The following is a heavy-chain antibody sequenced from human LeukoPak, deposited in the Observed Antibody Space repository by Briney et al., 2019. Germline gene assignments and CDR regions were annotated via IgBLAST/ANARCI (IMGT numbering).Heavy chain of an antibody. D-gene: IGHD6-19*01. CDR3: AREIAVAEANNWFDP. J-gene: IGHJ5*02. V-gene: IGHV4-59*01. Sequence: SETLSLTCAVYGGSFSGYYWSWIRQPPGKGLEWIGYIYYSGSTNYNPSLKSRVTISVDTSKNQFSLKLSSVTAADTAVYYCAREIAVAEANNWFDPWGQGTLVTVSS. CDR1: GGSFSGYY. CDR2: IYYSGST.